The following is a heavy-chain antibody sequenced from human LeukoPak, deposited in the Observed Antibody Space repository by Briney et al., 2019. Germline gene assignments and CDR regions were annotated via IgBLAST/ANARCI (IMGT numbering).Heavy chain of an antibody. CDR1: GYTFTSYG. J-gene: IGHJ6*04. Sequence: ASVKVSCKASGYTFTSYGISWVRQAPGQGLEWMGWISAYNGNTNYAQKLQGRVTMTTDTSTSTAYMELRSLRSDDTAVYYCARLCSSASCYPHYYYGMDVWGKGTTVTVSS. V-gene: IGHV1-18*04. CDR3: ARLCSSASCYPHYYYGMDV. D-gene: IGHD2-2*01. CDR2: ISAYNGNT.